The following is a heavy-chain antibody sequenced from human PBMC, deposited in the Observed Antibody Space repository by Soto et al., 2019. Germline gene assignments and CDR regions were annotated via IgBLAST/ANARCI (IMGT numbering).Heavy chain of an antibody. CDR2: ISNDGNKK. CDR1: GFTFSNFA. CDR3: ARPYYYGSGTYYYYYGMDV. J-gene: IGHJ6*02. D-gene: IGHD3-10*01. Sequence: QVPLVESGGGVVQPGRSLRLSCAASGFTFSNFAMHWVRQAPGKGLEWVALISNDGNKKYYADSVQGRFTISRDNSKNTLYLQMNSLRAEDTAVYYCARPYYYGSGTYYYYYGMDVWGQGTTVTVSS. V-gene: IGHV3-30-3*01.